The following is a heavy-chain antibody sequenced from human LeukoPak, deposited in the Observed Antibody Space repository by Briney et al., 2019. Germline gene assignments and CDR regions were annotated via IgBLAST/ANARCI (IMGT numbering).Heavy chain of an antibody. J-gene: IGHJ4*02. Sequence: GWSLRLSCAASGFTFSSYWMSWVRQAPGKGLEWVANIKQDGSEKSYVDSVKGRFTISRDNTKNSLYLQMNSLRAEDTAVYYCARGQTTMTNWGQGTLVTVSS. CDR3: ARGQTTMTN. CDR2: IKQDGSEK. CDR1: GFTFSSYW. V-gene: IGHV3-7*03. D-gene: IGHD4-17*01.